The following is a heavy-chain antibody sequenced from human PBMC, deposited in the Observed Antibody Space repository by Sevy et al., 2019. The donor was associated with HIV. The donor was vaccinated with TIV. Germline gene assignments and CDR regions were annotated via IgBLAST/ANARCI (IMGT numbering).Heavy chain of an antibody. CDR2: IYSGGST. CDR1: GFIVSSKY. CDR3: ARGGGGGWYDAFDI. V-gene: IGHV3-53*01. Sequence: GGSLRLSCAASGFIVSSKYMSWVRQAPGKGLEWVSLIYSGGSTYYADSVKGRFTISRDNSKNTLDLQMNSLRAEDTAVYYCARGGGGGWYDAFDIWGQGTKVTVSS. D-gene: IGHD6-19*01. J-gene: IGHJ3*02.